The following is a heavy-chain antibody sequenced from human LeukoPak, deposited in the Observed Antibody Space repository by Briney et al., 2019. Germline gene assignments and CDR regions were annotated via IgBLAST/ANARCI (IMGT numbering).Heavy chain of an antibody. Sequence: GASVKVSCKVSGYTLTELSMHWVRQAPGKGLEWMGGFDPEDGETIYAQKFQGRVTMTEDTSTDTAYMELSSLRSEDTAVYYCATAYDSSGYYYWYFQHWGQGTLVTVSS. CDR2: FDPEDGET. V-gene: IGHV1-24*01. CDR1: GYTLTELS. D-gene: IGHD3-22*01. CDR3: ATAYDSSGYYYWYFQH. J-gene: IGHJ1*01.